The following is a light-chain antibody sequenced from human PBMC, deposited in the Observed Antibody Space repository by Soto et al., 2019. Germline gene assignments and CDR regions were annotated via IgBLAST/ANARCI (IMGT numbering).Light chain of an antibody. CDR2: LNSDGSH. Sequence: QSVLTQSPSASASLGASVKLTCTLSSGHSSYAIAWHQQQPEKGPRYLMKLNSDGSHSKGDGIPDRLSGSSSGAERYLTISSLPSEDEADYYCQTWGTGIVVFGGGTKLTVL. CDR3: QTWGTGIVV. CDR1: SGHSSYA. J-gene: IGLJ2*01. V-gene: IGLV4-69*01.